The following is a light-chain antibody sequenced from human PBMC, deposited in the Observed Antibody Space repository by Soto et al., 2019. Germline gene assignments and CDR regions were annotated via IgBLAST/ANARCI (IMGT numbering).Light chain of an antibody. CDR2: GTS. J-gene: IGKJ3*01. V-gene: IGKV3-20*01. CDR1: QSVSSTS. CDR3: QQYGSSLFT. Sequence: DIVLTQSPGTLSLSPGERATLSCRASQSVSSTSLAWYQQKPGQAPRLLIYGTSTRATGIPDRFSGSGSGTDFTLTISRVEPEDFAVYYCQQYGSSLFTFGPGTKVDIK.